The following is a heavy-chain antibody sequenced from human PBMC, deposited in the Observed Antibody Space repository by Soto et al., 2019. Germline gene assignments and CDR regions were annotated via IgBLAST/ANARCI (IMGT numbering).Heavy chain of an antibody. V-gene: IGHV1-69*12. D-gene: IGHD2-2*01. CDR1: GGTFSSYA. J-gene: IGHJ6*02. CDR3: ASRPENIVLVPEAEYYYYYYGMDV. Sequence: QVQLVQSGAEVKKPGSSVKVSCKASGGTFSSYAISWVRQAPGQGLEWMGGIIPIFGTANYAQKFQGRVTITADESTSTAYMELSSLRSEDTAVYYCASRPENIVLVPEAEYYYYYYGMDVWGQGTTVTVSS. CDR2: IIPIFGTA.